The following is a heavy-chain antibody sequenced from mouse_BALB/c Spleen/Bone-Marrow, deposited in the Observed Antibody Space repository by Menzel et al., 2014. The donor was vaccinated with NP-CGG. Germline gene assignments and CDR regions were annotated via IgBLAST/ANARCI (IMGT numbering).Heavy chain of an antibody. CDR2: IRNKANGYTT. CDR1: GFTFTDYY. V-gene: IGHV7-3*02. Sequence: EVKVEESGGGLVQPGGSLRLSCATSGFTFTDYYMNWVRQPPGKALEWLGSIRNKANGYTTEYSASVKGRFTISRDNSQNILYLQMNTLRAEDSATYYCARDKGRVFFDYWGQGTTLTASS. J-gene: IGHJ2*01. CDR3: ARDKGRVFFDY.